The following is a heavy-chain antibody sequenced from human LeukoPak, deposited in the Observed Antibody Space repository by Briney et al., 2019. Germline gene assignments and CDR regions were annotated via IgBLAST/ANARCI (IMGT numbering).Heavy chain of an antibody. J-gene: IGHJ3*02. CDR3: ARRLLGYYDRSGYKDDAFDI. V-gene: IGHV4-61*01. D-gene: IGHD3-22*01. CDR2: IYYSGST. Sequence: SETLSLTCTVSGGSTSSGFYYWSWMRQRPGKGLEWIGYIYYSGSTNYNPSLKSRVTISVDTSKNQFSLKLSSVTAADTAVYYCARRLLGYYDRSGYKDDAFDIWGQGTMVTVPS. CDR1: GGSTSSGFYY.